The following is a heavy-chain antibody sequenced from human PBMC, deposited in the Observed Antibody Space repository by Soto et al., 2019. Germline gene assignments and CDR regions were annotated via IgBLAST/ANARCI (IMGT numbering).Heavy chain of an antibody. CDR1: GFTFSSYG. J-gene: IGHJ6*02. Sequence: LRLSCAASGFTFSSYGMHWVRQAPGKGLEWVAVIWYDGSNKYYADSVKGRFTISRDNSKNTLYLQMNSLRAEDTAVYYCARAYYGSGSWGGMDVWGQGTTVTVSS. D-gene: IGHD3-10*01. CDR3: ARAYYGSGSWGGMDV. V-gene: IGHV3-33*01. CDR2: IWYDGSNK.